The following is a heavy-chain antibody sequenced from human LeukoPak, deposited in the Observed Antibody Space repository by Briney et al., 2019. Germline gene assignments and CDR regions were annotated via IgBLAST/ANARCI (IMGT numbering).Heavy chain of an antibody. D-gene: IGHD6-6*01. CDR1: GDSVTNHQ. Sequence: PSETLSLTCTVSGDSVTNHQWSWVRQPTGKGLEWIAYIHHSGSTNYNPSLKNRVTISIDTSKNQFSLRLISVTAADTAVYYCARYPLAFDFWGQGILVTVSS. CDR3: ARYPLAFDF. J-gene: IGHJ4*02. CDR2: IHHSGST. V-gene: IGHV4-59*02.